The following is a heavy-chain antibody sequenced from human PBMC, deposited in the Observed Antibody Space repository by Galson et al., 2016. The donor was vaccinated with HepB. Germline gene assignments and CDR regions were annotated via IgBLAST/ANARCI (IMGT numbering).Heavy chain of an antibody. J-gene: IGHJ5*01. CDR1: GYKFTNNG. V-gene: IGHV1-18*01. CDR2: ISAKSGDT. D-gene: IGHD5-24*01. CDR3: ATDIQYHFDS. Sequence: SVKVSCKASGYKFTNNGISWVRQAPGQGLEWMGWISAKSGDTKYAKNFQDRVTLTRDTPTSTAYIQLTSLGSDDTAMYYCATDIQYHFDSWGQGTLVAVSS.